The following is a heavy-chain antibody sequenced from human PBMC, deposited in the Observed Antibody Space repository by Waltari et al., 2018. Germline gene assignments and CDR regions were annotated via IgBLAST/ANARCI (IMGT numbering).Heavy chain of an antibody. D-gene: IGHD3-22*01. CDR3: ARDYCDRTNCHGMDV. V-gene: IGHV3-30*01. J-gene: IGHJ6*02. CDR2: ISYNERNR. CDR1: EFTFSSYA. Sequence: QVQLVESGGGVVQPGRSLRLSCAASEFTFSSYAMHWVRQAPGKGREWVVVISYNERNRYYVDSVKGRFTISRDNSNKMLYLQMNSLRVEDTAVYYCARDYCDRTNCHGMDVWGQGTTVTVSS.